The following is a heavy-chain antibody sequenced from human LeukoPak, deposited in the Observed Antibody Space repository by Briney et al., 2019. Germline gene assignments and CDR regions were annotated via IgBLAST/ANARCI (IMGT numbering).Heavy chain of an antibody. Sequence: PGGSLRLSCAASGFTISDYSMNWIRQAPGKGLEWLSFISGSSSDTNYADSVKGRFTISRDISKNTLSLQMDSLRVEDTAVYYCARSMIRGAVEYWGQGTLVTVSS. V-gene: IGHV3-11*06. CDR3: ARSMIRGAVEY. CDR1: GFTISDYS. CDR2: ISGSSSDT. D-gene: IGHD3-10*01. J-gene: IGHJ4*02.